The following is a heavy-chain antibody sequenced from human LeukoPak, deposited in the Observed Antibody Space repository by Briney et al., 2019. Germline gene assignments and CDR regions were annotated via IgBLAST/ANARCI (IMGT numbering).Heavy chain of an antibody. D-gene: IGHD2-2*01. CDR3: ARALRYCSSTSCPSYYYMDV. Sequence: ASVKVSCKAPGYTFTSYDINWVRQATGQGLEWMGWMNPNSGNTGYAQKFQGRVTMTRNTTISTAYMELSSLRSEDTAVYYCARALRYCSSTSCPSYYYMDVWGKGTTVTVSS. CDR1: GYTFTSYD. V-gene: IGHV1-8*01. J-gene: IGHJ6*03. CDR2: MNPNSGNT.